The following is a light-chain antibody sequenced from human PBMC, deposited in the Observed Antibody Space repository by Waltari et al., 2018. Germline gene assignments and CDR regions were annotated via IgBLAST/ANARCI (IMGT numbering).Light chain of an antibody. Sequence: QSVLAQPPSVSGAPGPRVTISCTGSSPHIGAGHDVHWYQQLPGTAPKLLIFGNNNRPSGVPDRFSGSKSGTSASLAITGLQAEDEADYYCQSYDSSLSGSEVFGTGTKVTVL. CDR3: QSYDSSLSGSEV. J-gene: IGLJ1*01. CDR1: SPHIGAGHD. V-gene: IGLV1-40*01. CDR2: GNN.